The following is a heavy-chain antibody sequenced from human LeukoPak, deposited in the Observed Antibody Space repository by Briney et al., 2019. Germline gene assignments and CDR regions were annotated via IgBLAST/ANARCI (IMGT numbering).Heavy chain of an antibody. CDR3: ARDQYDTWSRRGNFDS. D-gene: IGHD3-3*01. CDR2: IKLDGGGK. Sequence: GGSLRLSCVASGFTFGKYWMSWVRQAPGKGLEWVANIKLDGGGKNYVDSVKGRFTISRDNTKNSLYLQMNSPRVEDTAVFYCARDQYDTWSRRGNFDSWGQGTLVIVSS. CDR1: GFTFGKYW. V-gene: IGHV3-7*03. J-gene: IGHJ4*02.